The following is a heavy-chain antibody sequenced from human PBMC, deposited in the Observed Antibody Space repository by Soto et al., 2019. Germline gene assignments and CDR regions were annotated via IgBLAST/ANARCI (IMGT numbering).Heavy chain of an antibody. Sequence: QVHLVQSGDEVKKPGAAVKVSCKASGYSFSSHGIGWVRQAPGQGLEGMGWISVYNGNTNYAQRFQGRVTLTTDTSTSTAYMELRSLRSDDTAVYYCARAGASVFYYYYYMDVWAKGTTVTVSS. D-gene: IGHD3-16*01. CDR3: ARAGASVFYYYYYMDV. CDR1: GYSFSSHG. CDR2: ISVYNGNT. V-gene: IGHV1-18*01. J-gene: IGHJ6*03.